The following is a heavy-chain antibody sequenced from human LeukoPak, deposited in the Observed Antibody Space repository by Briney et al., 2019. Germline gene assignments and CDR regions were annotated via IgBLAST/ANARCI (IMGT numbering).Heavy chain of an antibody. CDR1: GGTFSSYA. V-gene: IGHV1-69*06. CDR3: ARRNTDYGDYGWFDP. Sequence: ASVKVSCKASGGTFSSYAISWVRQAPGQGLEWMGGIIPIFGTANYAQKFQGRVTITADKSTSTAYMELSSLGSEDTAVYYCARRNTDYGDYGWFDPWGQGTLVTVSS. D-gene: IGHD4-17*01. J-gene: IGHJ5*02. CDR2: IIPIFGTA.